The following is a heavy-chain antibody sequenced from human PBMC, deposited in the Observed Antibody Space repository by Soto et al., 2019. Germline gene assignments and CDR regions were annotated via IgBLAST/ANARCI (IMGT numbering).Heavy chain of an antibody. D-gene: IGHD3-3*01. CDR3: ARDFRFLEWSELIYYYGMDV. J-gene: IGHJ6*02. V-gene: IGHV3-48*02. CDR1: GFTFSSYS. CDR2: ISSSSTI. Sequence: EVQLVESGGGLVQPGGSLRLSCAASGFTFSSYSMNWVRQAPGKGLEWVSYISSSSTIYYADSVKGRFTISRDNAKNSLYLQMNSLRDEDTAVYYCARDFRFLEWSELIYYYGMDVWGQGTTVTVSS.